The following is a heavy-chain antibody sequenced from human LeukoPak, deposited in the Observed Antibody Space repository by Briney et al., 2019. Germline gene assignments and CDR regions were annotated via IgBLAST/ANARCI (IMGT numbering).Heavy chain of an antibody. CDR1: GYTFTGYY. J-gene: IGHJ6*03. CDR3: ASHSTYYYDSSGPGYYYYMDV. V-gene: IGHV1-2*02. Sequence: GASVKVSCKASGYTFTGYYMHWVRQAPGQGLEWMGWINPNSGGTNYAQKFQGRVTMTRDTSTSTVYMELSSLRSEDTAVYYCASHSTYYYDSSGPGYYYYMDVWGKGTTVTISS. CDR2: INPNSGGT. D-gene: IGHD3-22*01.